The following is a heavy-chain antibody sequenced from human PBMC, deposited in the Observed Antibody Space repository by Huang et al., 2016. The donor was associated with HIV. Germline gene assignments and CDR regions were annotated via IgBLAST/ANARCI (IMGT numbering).Heavy chain of an antibody. Sequence: LRESGSRLVKTSETLSLTCTIAGTSMSGNSKYWGWIRQSPGKGLEWISSIHYVGRTYYNPSLKSRVSMSVDTSHNQHVSLTMASVTAADTAVYYCASGVVVVATSRFYFEQWGGEILVTVPP. CDR1: GTSMSGNSKY. J-gene: IGHJ4*02. V-gene: IGHV4-39*02. CDR2: IHYVGRT. CDR3: ASGVVVVATSRFYFEQ. D-gene: IGHD2-21*01.